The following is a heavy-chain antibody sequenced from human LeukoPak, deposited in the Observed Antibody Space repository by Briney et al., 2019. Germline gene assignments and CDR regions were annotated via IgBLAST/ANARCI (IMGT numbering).Heavy chain of an antibody. CDR1: RGSISSGSYF. CDR2: LHTSGST. CDR3: ARGASFVGVIPAEAFHI. Sequence: SETLSLTCTVSRGSISSGSYFWNWIWQPAGKGLEWIGRLHTSGSTSYNPSLKSRVTISVDTSKNQFSLKLSSLTAADTAVYYCARGASFVGVIPAEAFHIWGQGTMVTVSS. J-gene: IGHJ3*02. D-gene: IGHD3-10*01. V-gene: IGHV4-61*02.